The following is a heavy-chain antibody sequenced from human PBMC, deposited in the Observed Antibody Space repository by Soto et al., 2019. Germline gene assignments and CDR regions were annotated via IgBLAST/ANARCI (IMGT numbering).Heavy chain of an antibody. D-gene: IGHD6-13*01. Sequence: SVKVSCKASGGTFSSYAISWVRQAPGQGLEWMGGIIPIFGTANYAQKFQGRVTITADKSTSTAYMELSSLRSEDTAVYYCARGAFSRSWLLYYYYGMDVWGQGTTVTVSS. J-gene: IGHJ6*02. V-gene: IGHV1-69*06. CDR2: IIPIFGTA. CDR1: GGTFSSYA. CDR3: ARGAFSRSWLLYYYYGMDV.